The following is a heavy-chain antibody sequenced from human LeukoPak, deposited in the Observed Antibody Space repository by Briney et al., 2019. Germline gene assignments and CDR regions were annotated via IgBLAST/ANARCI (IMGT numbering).Heavy chain of an antibody. D-gene: IGHD6-13*01. V-gene: IGHV3-13*01. J-gene: IGHJ6*03. CDR3: ARGRAAAARMDV. Sequence: PGRSLRLSCAASGFTFDDYAMHWVRQATGKGLEWVSAIGTAGDTYYPGSVKGRFTISRENAKNSLYLQMNSLRAGDTAVYYCARGRAAAARMDVWGKGTTVTISS. CDR1: GFTFDDYA. CDR2: IGTAGDT.